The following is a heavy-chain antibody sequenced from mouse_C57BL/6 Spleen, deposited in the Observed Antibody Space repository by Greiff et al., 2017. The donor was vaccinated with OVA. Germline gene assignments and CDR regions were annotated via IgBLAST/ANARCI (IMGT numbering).Heavy chain of an antibody. CDR3: ARGGLYDYDEGHAMDY. CDR2: IYPSDSET. V-gene: IGHV1-61*01. J-gene: IGHJ4*01. Sequence: QVQLQQPGAELVRPGSSVKLSCKASGYTFTSYWMDWVKQRPGQGLEWIGNIYPSDSETHYNQKFKDKATLTVDKSSSTAYMQLSSLTSEDSAVYYCARGGLYDYDEGHAMDYWGQGTSVTVSS. CDR1: GYTFTSYW. D-gene: IGHD2-4*01.